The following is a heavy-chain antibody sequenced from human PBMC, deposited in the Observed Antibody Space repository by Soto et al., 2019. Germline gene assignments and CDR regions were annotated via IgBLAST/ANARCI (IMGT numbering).Heavy chain of an antibody. Sequence: GASVKVSCKASGGTFSSYTISWVRQAPGQGLEWMGRIIPILGIANYAQKFQGRVTITADKSTSTAYMELSSLRSEDTAVYYCAAYRRITIFGVVDWFDPWGQGTLVTVSS. CDR3: AAYRRITIFGVVDWFDP. CDR2: IIPILGIA. V-gene: IGHV1-69*02. J-gene: IGHJ5*02. CDR1: GGTFSSYT. D-gene: IGHD3-3*01.